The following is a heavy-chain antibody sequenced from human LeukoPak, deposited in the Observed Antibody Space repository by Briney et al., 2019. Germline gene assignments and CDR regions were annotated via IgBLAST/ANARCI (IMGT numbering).Heavy chain of an antibody. CDR3: ARDRPYGMDV. CDR1: GFTFSSYS. V-gene: IGHV3-21*01. Sequence: GGSLRLSCAASGFTFSSYSMNWVRQAPGKGLEWGSAISSSSSYIYYADSVKGRFTISRDNAKNSLYLQMNSLRAEDTAVYYCARDRPYGMDVRGQGTTVTVSS. CDR2: ISSSSSYI. J-gene: IGHJ6*02.